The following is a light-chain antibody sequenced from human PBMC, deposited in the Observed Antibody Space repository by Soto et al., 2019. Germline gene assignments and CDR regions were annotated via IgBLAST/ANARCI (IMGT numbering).Light chain of an antibody. CDR3: QQYYSTPTWT. J-gene: IGKJ1*01. Sequence: DIVMTQSPDSLAVSLGERATINCKSSQSVLYSSNNKXXXAWYQQKPGQPPKLLIYWASTRESGVPDRFSGSGSGTDFTLTISSLQAEDVAVYYCQQYYSTPTWTFGQGTKVEIK. CDR2: WAS. V-gene: IGKV4-1*01. CDR1: QSVLYSSNNKXX.